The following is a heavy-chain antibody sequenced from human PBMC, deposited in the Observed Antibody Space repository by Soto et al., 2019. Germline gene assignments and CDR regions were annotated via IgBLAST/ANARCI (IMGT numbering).Heavy chain of an antibody. J-gene: IGHJ3*02. D-gene: IGHD3-22*01. V-gene: IGHV5-10-1*01. CDR3: ATQYYYDNNGYYEINAFDI. CDR1: GYNYTSYW. Sequence: PGESLKISCKGSGYNYTSYWINWVRQMPGKGLEWMGRIDPSDSYTNYSPYFHGHVSISADKSITTAYLQWSSLKASDTAMYYCATQYYYDNNGYYEINAFDIWGQGTMVTVSS. CDR2: IDPSDSYT.